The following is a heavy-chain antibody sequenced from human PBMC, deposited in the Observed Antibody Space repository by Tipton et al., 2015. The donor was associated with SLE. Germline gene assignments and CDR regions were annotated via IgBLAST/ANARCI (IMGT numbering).Heavy chain of an antibody. CDR2: INHSGST. Sequence: TLSLTCAVSGYSISSGYYWSWIRQPPGKGLEWIGEINHSGSTNYNPSLKSRVTISVDTSKNQFSLKLSSVTAADTAVYYCAVILGYYMDVWGKGTTVTVSS. V-gene: IGHV4-34*01. J-gene: IGHJ6*03. D-gene: IGHD2-21*01. CDR3: AVILGYYMDV. CDR1: GYSISSGYY.